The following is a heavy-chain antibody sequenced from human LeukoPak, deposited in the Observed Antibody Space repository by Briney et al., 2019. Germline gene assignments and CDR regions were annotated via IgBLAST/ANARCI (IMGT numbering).Heavy chain of an antibody. D-gene: IGHD3-10*01. Sequence: PSETLSLTCAVYGESFTTFYWGWIRQTPGKGLEWIGEINHTGSTNYNPSLKSRVTISVDTSKNQFSLKLSSVTAADTAVYYCARQRAYYGSGSYFVSNWFDPWGQGTLVTVSS. CDR3: ARQRAYYGSGSYFVSNWFDP. J-gene: IGHJ5*02. CDR2: INHTGST. V-gene: IGHV4-34*01. CDR1: GESFTTFY.